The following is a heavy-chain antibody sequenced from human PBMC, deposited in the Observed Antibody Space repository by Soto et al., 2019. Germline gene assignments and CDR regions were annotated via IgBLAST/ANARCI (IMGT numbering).Heavy chain of an antibody. CDR1: GFTFSSYG. CDR3: ARFMVRGVIEFDAFDI. CDR2: ISYDGSNK. Sequence: QVQLVESGGGVVQPGRSLRLSCAASGFTFSSYGMHWVRQAPGKGLEWVAVISYDGSNKYYADSVKGRFTISRDNSKNTRYLQMNSLRAEDTAVYYCARFMVRGVIEFDAFDIWGQGTMVTVSS. V-gene: IGHV3-30*03. J-gene: IGHJ3*02. D-gene: IGHD3-10*01.